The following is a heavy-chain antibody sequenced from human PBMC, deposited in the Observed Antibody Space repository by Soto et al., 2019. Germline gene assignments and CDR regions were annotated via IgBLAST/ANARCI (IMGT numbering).Heavy chain of an antibody. CDR3: ARSGTSSSWEHPFDY. CDR2: INHSGST. V-gene: IGHV4-34*01. Sequence: QVQLQQWGAGLLKPSETLSLTCAVYGGSFSNYYWSWIRQPPGEGLEWIGEINHSGSTNCNPSLKSRVTMSVDPSKNQFSLKLSSVTAADTALYYCARSGTSSSWEHPFDYWGQGTPVSVSS. CDR1: GGSFSNYY. J-gene: IGHJ4*02. D-gene: IGHD6-13*01.